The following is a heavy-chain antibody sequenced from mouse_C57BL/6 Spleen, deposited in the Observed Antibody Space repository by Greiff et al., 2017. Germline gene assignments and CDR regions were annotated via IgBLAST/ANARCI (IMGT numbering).Heavy chain of an antibody. CDR1: GYTFTDYN. V-gene: IGHV1-22*01. CDR2: INPNNGGT. D-gene: IGHD4-1*02. J-gene: IGHJ4*01. Sequence: EVQLQESGPELVKPGASVKMSCKASGYTFTDYNMHWVKQSHGKSLEWIGYINPNNGGTSYNQKFKGKATLTVNKSSSTAYMELRSLTSEDSAVYYCASQLGRGAMDYWGQGTSVTVSS. CDR3: ASQLGRGAMDY.